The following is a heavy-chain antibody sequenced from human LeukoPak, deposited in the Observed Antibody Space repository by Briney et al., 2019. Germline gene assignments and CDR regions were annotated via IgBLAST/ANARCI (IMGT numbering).Heavy chain of an antibody. Sequence: PGGSLRLSCAASGFTFSDYYMSWIRQAPGKGLEWVSYISSSGSTIYYADSVKGRFTISRDTSRNTLYLQMNSLRLEDTAIYYCAKDLMRDRWFGESWGQGTLVTVSS. CDR1: GFTFSDYY. D-gene: IGHD3-10*01. J-gene: IGHJ5*02. CDR3: AKDLMRDRWFGES. CDR2: ISSSGSTI. V-gene: IGHV3-11*04.